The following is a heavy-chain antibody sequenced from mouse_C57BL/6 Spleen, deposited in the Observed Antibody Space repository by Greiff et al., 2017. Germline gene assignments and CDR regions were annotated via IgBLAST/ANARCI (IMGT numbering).Heavy chain of an antibody. CDR2: IYPRSGNT. CDR3: ARGGEHEGFAY. V-gene: IGHV1-81*01. Sequence: QVQLKQSGAELARPGASVKLSCKASGYTFTSYGISWVKQRTGQGLEWIGEIYPRSGNTYYNEKFKGKATLTADKSSSTAYMELRSLTSEDSAVYFCARGGEHEGFAYWGQGTLVTVSA. CDR1: GYTFTSYG. J-gene: IGHJ3*01.